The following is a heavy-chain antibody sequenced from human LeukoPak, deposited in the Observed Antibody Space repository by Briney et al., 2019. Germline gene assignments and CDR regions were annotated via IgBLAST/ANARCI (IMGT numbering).Heavy chain of an antibody. D-gene: IGHD4/OR15-4a*01. CDR2: IYSGHT. V-gene: IGHV3-53*01. CDR1: GLTFSSYG. CDR3: ARRAGAYSHPYDY. J-gene: IGHJ4*02. Sequence: PGGSLILSCAASGLTFSSYGMSWVRQAPGKGLEWVSFIYSGHTHYSDSVKGRFTISRDHSKNTLYLQMNSLRAEDTAVYYCARRAGAYSHPYDYWGQGTLVTVSS.